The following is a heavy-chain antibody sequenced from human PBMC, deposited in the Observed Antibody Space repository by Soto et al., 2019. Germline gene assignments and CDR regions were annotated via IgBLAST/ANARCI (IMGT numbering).Heavy chain of an antibody. J-gene: IGHJ3*01. V-gene: IGHV3-23*01. CDR2: IGPTEAHAP. Sequence: PGGSLRLSCVASGYPFGDYAMRWVRQAPGKGLEWVSAIGPTEAHAPAYAASVKGRFTISRDNSRNILYLQMTNLRAEDTGVYYCAKDAIPHNGRDDAFDLWGQGTMVTVSS. D-gene: IGHD2-2*02. CDR3: AKDAIPHNGRDDAFDL. CDR1: GYPFGDYA.